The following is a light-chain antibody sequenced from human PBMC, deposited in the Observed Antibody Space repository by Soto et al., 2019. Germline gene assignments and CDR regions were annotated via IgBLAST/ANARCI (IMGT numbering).Light chain of an antibody. CDR3: QHYNSYSWT. V-gene: IGKV1-5*03. CDR1: QTISSW. J-gene: IGKJ1*01. Sequence: DIQRTQSPSNLSGSVGDRVTITCRASQTISSWLAWYQQKPGKAPKLLIYKASTLKSGVPSRFSGSGSGTEFTLTISGLQPDDFATYYCQHYNSYSWTFGQGTKVDIK. CDR2: KAS.